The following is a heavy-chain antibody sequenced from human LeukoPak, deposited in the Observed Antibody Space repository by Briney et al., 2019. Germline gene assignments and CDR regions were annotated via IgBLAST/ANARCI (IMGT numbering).Heavy chain of an antibody. CDR3: ARLDHASSSRDY. V-gene: IGHV4-59*08. D-gene: IGHD6-13*01. J-gene: IGHJ4*02. CDR1: GGSISSYY. Sequence: PSETLSLTCTVSGGSISSYYWSWIRQPPGKGLEWIGYIYYSRSTNYNPSLKSRVTISVDTSKNQFSLKLSSVTAADTAVYYCARLDHASSSRDYWGQGTLVTVSS. CDR2: IYYSRST.